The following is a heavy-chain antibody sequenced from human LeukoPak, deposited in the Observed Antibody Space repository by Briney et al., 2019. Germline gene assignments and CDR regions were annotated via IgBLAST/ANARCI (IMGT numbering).Heavy chain of an antibody. D-gene: IGHD2-15*01. V-gene: IGHV4-34*01. Sequence: SETLSLTCAVYGGSFSGYYWSWIRQPPGKGLEWIGEINHSGSTNYNPSLKSRVTISVDTSKNQFSLKLSSVTAADTAVYYCARGGYCSGGSCYATYGYWGQGTLVTVSS. CDR3: ARGGYCSGGSCYATYGY. CDR1: GGSFSGYY. CDR2: INHSGST. J-gene: IGHJ4*02.